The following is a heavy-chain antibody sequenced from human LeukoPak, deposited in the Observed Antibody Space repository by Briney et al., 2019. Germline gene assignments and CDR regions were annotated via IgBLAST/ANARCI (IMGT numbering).Heavy chain of an antibody. Sequence: GGSLRLSCAASGFTFSSYAMSWVRQAPGKGLEWVSAISGSGGSTYYADSVKGRFTISRDNSKNTLYLQMNSLRAEDTAVHYCAKAYSSGWYLLVDYFDYWGQGTLVTVSS. CDR1: GFTFSSYA. CDR2: ISGSGGST. CDR3: AKAYSSGWYLLVDYFDY. J-gene: IGHJ4*02. D-gene: IGHD6-19*01. V-gene: IGHV3-23*01.